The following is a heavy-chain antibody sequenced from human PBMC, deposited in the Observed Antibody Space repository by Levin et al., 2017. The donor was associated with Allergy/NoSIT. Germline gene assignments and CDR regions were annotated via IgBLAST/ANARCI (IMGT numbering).Heavy chain of an antibody. Sequence: SETLSLTCTVSGGSISSYYWSWIRQPPGKGLEWIGYIYYSGSTNYNPSLKSRVTISVDTSKNQFSLKVRSVTAAETAVYYCARDGNNSDYLDYWGQGTLVTVSS. D-gene: IGHD5-24*01. V-gene: IGHV4-59*01. CDR3: ARDGNNSDYLDY. J-gene: IGHJ4*02. CDR2: IYYSGST. CDR1: GGSISSYY.